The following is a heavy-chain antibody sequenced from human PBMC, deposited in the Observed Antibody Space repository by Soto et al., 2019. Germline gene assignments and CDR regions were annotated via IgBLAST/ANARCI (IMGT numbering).Heavy chain of an antibody. Sequence: ASVKVSCKASGYTFTTLVITWVRQPPGQGLEGMGWISAYNGNTNKAQKLQGRVTMTTDTSTSTAYMELRSLRSDDTAVYYCARSSGLELPLDWGQGTLVTVSS. V-gene: IGHV1-18*01. CDR3: ARSSGLELPLD. D-gene: IGHD1-7*01. CDR1: GYTFTTLV. CDR2: ISAYNGNT. J-gene: IGHJ4*02.